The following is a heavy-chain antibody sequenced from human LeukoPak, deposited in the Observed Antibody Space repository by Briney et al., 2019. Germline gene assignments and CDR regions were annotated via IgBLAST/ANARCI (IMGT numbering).Heavy chain of an antibody. D-gene: IGHD3-22*01. CDR3: ARQNYYDSSGPDYYGMDV. CDR2: IYYSGST. J-gene: IGHJ6*02. Sequence: KPSETLSLTCTVSGGSISSYYWSWIRQPPGKGLEWIGYIYYSGSTNYNPSLKSRVTISVDTSKNQFSLKLSSVTAADTAVYYCARQNYYDSSGPDYYGMDVWGQGTTVTVSS. CDR1: GGSISSYY. V-gene: IGHV4-59*08.